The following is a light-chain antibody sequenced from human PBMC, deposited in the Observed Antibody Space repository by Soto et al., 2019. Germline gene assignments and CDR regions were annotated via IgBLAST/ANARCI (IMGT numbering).Light chain of an antibody. V-gene: IGKV1-33*01. CDR1: QDISNY. CDR3: QQCDKLPLT. J-gene: IGKJ4*01. CDR2: DAS. Sequence: DIQMTPSPSSLSASLGDRVTITCQASQDISNYLNWYQQKPGKAPKLLIYDASNLETGAPSRFSGSGSGTDFTFTISSLQPEDIATYYCQQCDKLPLTFGGGTKVDIK.